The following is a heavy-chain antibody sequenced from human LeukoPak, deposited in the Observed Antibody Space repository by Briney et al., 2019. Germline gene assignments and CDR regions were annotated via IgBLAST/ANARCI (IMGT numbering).Heavy chain of an antibody. J-gene: IGHJ3*01. CDR1: GFTFSSSG. Sequence: GGSLRLSCAASGFTFSSSGMSWVRQAPGKGLEWVSSISGSDETTYYADSVKGRFTISGDNSKNTLYLQMNSLRAEDTAVYYCANNRYSSRWRGAFDVWGQGTIVTVSS. D-gene: IGHD6-13*01. V-gene: IGHV3-23*01. CDR2: ISGSDETT. CDR3: ANNRYSSRWRGAFDV.